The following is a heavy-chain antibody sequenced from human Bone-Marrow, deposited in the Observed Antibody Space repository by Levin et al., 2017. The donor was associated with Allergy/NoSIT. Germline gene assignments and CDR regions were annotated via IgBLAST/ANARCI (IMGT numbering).Heavy chain of an antibody. CDR2: MNPNSGNT. J-gene: IGHJ6*02. CDR1: GYTFTSYD. D-gene: IGHD6-19*01. V-gene: IGHV1-8*01. Sequence: ASVKVSCKASGYTFTSYDINWVRQATGQGLEWMGWMNPNSGNTGYAQKFQGRVTMTRNTSISTAYMELSSLRSEDTAVYYCARAGAVAGYDYGMDVWGQGTTVTVSS. CDR3: ARAGAVAGYDYGMDV.